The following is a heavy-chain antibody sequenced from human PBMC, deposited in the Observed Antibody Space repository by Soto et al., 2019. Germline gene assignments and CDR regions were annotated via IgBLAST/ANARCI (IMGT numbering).Heavy chain of an antibody. CDR2: IVPFSGST. V-gene: IGHV1-69*06. CDR1: GGSFSNYA. D-gene: IGHD6-19*01. CDR3: ARDRIAVSGFSYYYGLDV. Sequence: QVQLEQSGAEVKKPGSSVKVSCKASGGSFSNYAISWVRQAPGQGLEWMGGIVPFSGSTNYAQRIQGRVTMTAYRSTSTAYMELSSLRSEDTAIYYCARDRIAVSGFSYYYGLDVWGQGTTVTVSS. J-gene: IGHJ6*02.